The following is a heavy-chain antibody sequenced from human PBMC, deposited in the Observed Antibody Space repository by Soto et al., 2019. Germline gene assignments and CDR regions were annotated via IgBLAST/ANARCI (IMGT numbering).Heavy chain of an antibody. J-gene: IGHJ5*02. V-gene: IGHV3-48*02. Sequence: GGSLRLSCAASGFSPSDHGVNWVRQAPGKGLEWISSVNRGASSLYYAESVKGRFTMSRDDAKNSVYLQMNSLRDEDTAVYYCARQINWRDGGAWGQGTLVTVSS. CDR2: VNRGASSL. CDR3: ARQINWRDGGA. D-gene: IGHD3-16*01. CDR1: GFSPSDHG.